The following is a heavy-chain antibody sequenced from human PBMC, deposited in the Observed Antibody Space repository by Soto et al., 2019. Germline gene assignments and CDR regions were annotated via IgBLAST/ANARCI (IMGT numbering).Heavy chain of an antibody. J-gene: IGHJ1*01. Sequence: ASVKVSCKASGGTFSSYAISWVRQAPGQGLEWMGGIIPIFGTANYAQKFQGRVTITADESTSTAYMELSSLRSEDTAVYYCARAGYSSSWLQHWGQGTLVTVSS. D-gene: IGHD6-13*01. CDR1: GGTFSSYA. V-gene: IGHV1-69*13. CDR3: ARAGYSSSWLQH. CDR2: IIPIFGTA.